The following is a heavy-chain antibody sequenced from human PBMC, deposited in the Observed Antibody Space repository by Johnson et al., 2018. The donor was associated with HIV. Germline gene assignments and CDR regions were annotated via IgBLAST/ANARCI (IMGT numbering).Heavy chain of an antibody. CDR1: GFTFSTYG. CDR2: IWYDGSNK. J-gene: IGHJ3*02. Sequence: VQLVESGGGVVQPGRSLRLSCAASGFTFSTYGMHWVRQAPGKGLEWVAVIWYDGSNKYYADSVKGRFPISRYNSKNTLYLQMNSPKTEDTAVYYCTTGTIAAAGLDAFDIWGQGTMVTVSS. D-gene: IGHD6-13*01. V-gene: IGHV3-33*01. CDR3: TTGTIAAAGLDAFDI.